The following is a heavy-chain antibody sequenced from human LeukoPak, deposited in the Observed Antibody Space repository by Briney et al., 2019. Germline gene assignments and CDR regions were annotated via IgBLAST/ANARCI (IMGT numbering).Heavy chain of an antibody. D-gene: IGHD2-2*01. CDR3: ARDYARGYFDY. CDR1: GFTVSSNY. J-gene: IGHJ4*02. V-gene: IGHV3-48*01. Sequence: PGGSLRLSCAASGFTVSSNYMTWVRQAPGKGLEWVSYISSSSYIIYYADSVKGRLTISRDSAQNTLYLQMNSLRGEDTAVYYCARDYARGYFDYWGQGILVTVSS. CDR2: ISSSSYII.